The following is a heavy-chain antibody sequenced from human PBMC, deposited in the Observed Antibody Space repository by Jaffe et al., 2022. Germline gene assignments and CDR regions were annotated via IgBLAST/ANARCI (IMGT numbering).Heavy chain of an antibody. CDR2: ISWNSGSI. CDR1: GFTFDDYA. D-gene: IGHD3-10*01. CDR3: AKDIHYYGSGLDY. Sequence: EVQLVESGGGLVQPGRSLRLSCAASGFTFDDYAMHWVRQAPGKGLEWVSGISWNSGSIGYADSVKGRFTISRDNAKNSLYLQMNSLRAEDTALYYCAKDIHYYGSGLDYWGQGTLVTVSS. V-gene: IGHV3-9*01. J-gene: IGHJ4*02.